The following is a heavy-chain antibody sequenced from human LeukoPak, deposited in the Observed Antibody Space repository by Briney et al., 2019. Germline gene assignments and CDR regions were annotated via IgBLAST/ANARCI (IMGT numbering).Heavy chain of an antibody. CDR3: ARKLLLSTALAAFDI. Sequence: PGGSLRLSCAASGFTVSSNYVSWVRQAPGKGLEWVSVFYSGGSTYYADFVKGRFTISRDSSKSTLYLQMNSLRAEDTAVYYCARKLLLSTALAAFDIWGQGTMVTVSS. J-gene: IGHJ3*02. CDR2: FYSGGST. V-gene: IGHV3-66*01. CDR1: GFTVSSNY. D-gene: IGHD2-15*01.